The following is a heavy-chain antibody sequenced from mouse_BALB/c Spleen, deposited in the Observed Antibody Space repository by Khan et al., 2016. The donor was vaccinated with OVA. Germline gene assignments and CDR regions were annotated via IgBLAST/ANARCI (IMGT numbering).Heavy chain of an antibody. CDR3: AIGNGSYVWYCDV. CDR1: GFSLTNYG. Sequence: QVQLKESGPGLVQPSQSLSITCTVSGFSLTNYGVHWVRQSPRKGLEWLGVIWRSGNTDYHAAFMYRLSITKENSKSQVFFKMNTLQPDDTAIYYCAIGNGSYVWYCDVWGAGTTVTVSS. V-gene: IGHV2-5*01. CDR2: IWRSGNT. D-gene: IGHD2-3*01. J-gene: IGHJ1*01.